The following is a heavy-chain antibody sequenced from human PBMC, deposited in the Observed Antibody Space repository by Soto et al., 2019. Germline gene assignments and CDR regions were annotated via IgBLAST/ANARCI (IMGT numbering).Heavy chain of an antibody. CDR2: ISVGGYST. V-gene: IGHV3-23*01. D-gene: IGHD6-6*01. J-gene: IGHJ4*02. CDR3: PKQAEYIDDPFDY. CDR1: GFTFSSFA. Sequence: PGGSLRLSCAASGFTFSSFAMSWVRQAPGKGLEWVSSISVGGYSTYYADSVKGRFTTSRDNSKNTLYLQMNSLRAEDTAEDYCPKQAEYIDDPFDYWGQGTPVTVSS.